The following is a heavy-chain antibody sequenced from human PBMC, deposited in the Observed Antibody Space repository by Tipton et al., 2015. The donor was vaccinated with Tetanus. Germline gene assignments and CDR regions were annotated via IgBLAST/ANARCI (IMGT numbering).Heavy chain of an antibody. D-gene: IGHD3-3*02. V-gene: IGHV4-61*08. Sequence: TLSLTCSVSGGSLRSGDYQWNWIRQPPGKGLEWLAYISPSGRTNSNYDLKSRITISQDKSKNQFSLRLTSVTTADTAVYFCARERIRLIGEVIFRFFDVWGRGTLVTVSS. CDR3: ARERIRLIGEVIFRFFDV. CDR1: GGSLRSGDYQ. CDR2: ISPSGRT. J-gene: IGHJ2*01.